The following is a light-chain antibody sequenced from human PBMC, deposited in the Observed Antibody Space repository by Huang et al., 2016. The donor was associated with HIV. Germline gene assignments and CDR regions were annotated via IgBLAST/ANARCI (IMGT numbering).Light chain of an antibody. CDR3: QQYATYSVT. CDR2: KAS. J-gene: IGKJ2*01. V-gene: IGKV1-5*03. CDR1: QSISMS. Sequence: DIQMTQFPSTLSASIGDIVTIPCRASQSISMSLAWYQQKPGKAPKLLIYKASSLESGVPPRFSGSASGTEFTLTISSLQPDDVATYYCQQYATYSVTFGQGTKLEIK.